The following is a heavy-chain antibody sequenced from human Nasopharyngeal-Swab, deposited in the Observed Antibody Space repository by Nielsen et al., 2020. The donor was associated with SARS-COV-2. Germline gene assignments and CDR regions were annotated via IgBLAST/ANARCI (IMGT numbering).Heavy chain of an antibody. CDR1: GYTLTELS. CDR2: FDPEDGET. D-gene: IGHD2-2*01. J-gene: IGHJ6*02. V-gene: IGHV1-24*01. CDR3: ATGVPAAMEGYYYGMDV. Sequence: ASVKVSCKVSGYTLTELSMHWVRQAPGKGLEWMGSFDPEDGETIYAQKFQGRVTMTEDTSTDTAYMELSSLRSEDTAVYYCATGVPAAMEGYYYGMDVWGQGTTVTVSS.